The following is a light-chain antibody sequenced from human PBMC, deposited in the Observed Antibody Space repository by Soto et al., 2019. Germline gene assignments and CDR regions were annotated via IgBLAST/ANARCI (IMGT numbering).Light chain of an antibody. Sequence: QSALTQPRSVSGSPGQSVTISCTGTSSDVGNYNSVSWYQHHPGKAPRLVIYDVTKRPSGVPERFSGSKSGNTASLIISGIQAEDEADYYCCSYAGTYIFVMFGGGTKLTVL. CDR1: SSDVGNYNS. J-gene: IGLJ3*02. CDR2: DVT. CDR3: CSYAGTYIFVM. V-gene: IGLV2-11*01.